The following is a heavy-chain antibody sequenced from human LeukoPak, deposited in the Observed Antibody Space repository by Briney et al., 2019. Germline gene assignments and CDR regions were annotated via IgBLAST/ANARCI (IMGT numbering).Heavy chain of an antibody. D-gene: IGHD6-13*01. J-gene: IGHJ4*02. CDR3: AKGTHQLVDY. CDR1: GFSFSSYG. CDR2: IRYDGSNK. Sequence: PGGSLRLSCAASGFSFSSYGMHRVRQAPGKGLEWVAFIRYDGSNKYYADSVKGRFTISRDNSKSTLYVQMNSLRAEDTAVYYCAKGTHQLVDYWGQGTLVTVSS. V-gene: IGHV3-30*02.